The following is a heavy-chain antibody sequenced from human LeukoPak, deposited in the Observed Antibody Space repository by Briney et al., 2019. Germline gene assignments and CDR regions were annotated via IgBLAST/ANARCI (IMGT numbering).Heavy chain of an antibody. J-gene: IGHJ5*02. CDR3: VRNSGELGA. Sequence: GGSLRLSCAASGFTVSNNYMSWVRRAAGKGLEWVALIYSAGGTYYADSVKGRFTISRDNSKNTLHLQMNSLRAEDTAVYYCVRNSGELGAWGQGTLVTVSS. V-gene: IGHV3-53*01. CDR2: IYSAGGT. CDR1: GFTVSNNY. D-gene: IGHD2-21*01.